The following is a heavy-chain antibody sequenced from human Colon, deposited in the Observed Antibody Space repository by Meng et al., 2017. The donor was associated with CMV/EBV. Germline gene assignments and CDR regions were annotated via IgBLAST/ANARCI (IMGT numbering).Heavy chain of an antibody. J-gene: IGHJ5*02. CDR1: SYYG. V-gene: IGHV3-30*03. Sequence: SYYGIHWVRQAPGKGLEWVADISFDGGNKFSAESVKGRFTVSRDNSKNTVYLQMNSLRADDTAVYYCARSPVRHCSSASCYSWFDPWGQGTLVTVSS. CDR3: ARSPVRHCSSASCYSWFDP. CDR2: ISFDGGNK. D-gene: IGHD2-2*01.